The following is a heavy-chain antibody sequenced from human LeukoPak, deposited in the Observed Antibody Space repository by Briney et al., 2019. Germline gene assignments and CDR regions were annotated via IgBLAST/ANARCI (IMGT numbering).Heavy chain of an antibody. D-gene: IGHD5-12*01. Sequence: PGGSLRLSCAASGFSFSSYSMNWVRQAPGKGLEWLSYITDSSSSIFYAESVKGRFTISRDNAKNSLYLQMNSLRAEDTAIYYCARDRPQSGYDSDYWGQGTLVTVSS. CDR3: ARDRPQSGYDSDY. J-gene: IGHJ4*02. CDR2: ITDSSSSI. V-gene: IGHV3-48*01. CDR1: GFSFSSYS.